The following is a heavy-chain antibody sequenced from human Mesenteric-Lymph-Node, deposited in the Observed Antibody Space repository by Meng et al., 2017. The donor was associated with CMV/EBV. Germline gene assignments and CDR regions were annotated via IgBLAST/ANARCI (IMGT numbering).Heavy chain of an antibody. CDR2: ISYDGNNK. D-gene: IGHD3-3*01. CDR1: GFTFSSYA. CDR3: ARDMGLFGVVVECPVLH. J-gene: IGHJ4*02. Sequence: GASLMISCGASGFTFSSYAMHWVRQAPGKGPEWVAIISYDGNNKDYADSVKGRFTISRDNSKNTVYLQMSTLRAENTAVYYCARDMGLFGVVVECPVLHWGQGTLVTVSS. V-gene: IGHV3-30*04.